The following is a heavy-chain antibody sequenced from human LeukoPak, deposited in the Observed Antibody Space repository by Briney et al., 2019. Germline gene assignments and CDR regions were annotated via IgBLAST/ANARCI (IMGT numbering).Heavy chain of an antibody. J-gene: IGHJ4*02. CDR1: GFTFDDYA. D-gene: IGHD1-26*01. CDR3: AKDRGATTLYFDY. V-gene: IGHV3-9*03. Sequence: PGGSLRLSCAASGFTFDDYAMHWVRQAPGKGLEWVSGISWNSGSIGYADSVKGRFTISRDNAKNSLYLQMNSLRAEDMALYYCAKDRGATTLYFDYWGQGTLVTVSS. CDR2: ISWNSGSI.